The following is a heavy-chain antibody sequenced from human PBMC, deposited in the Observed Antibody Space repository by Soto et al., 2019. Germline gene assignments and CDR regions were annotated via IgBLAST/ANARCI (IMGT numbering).Heavy chain of an antibody. J-gene: IGHJ5*02. CDR3: ASGGNWFDP. V-gene: IGHV4-59*01. D-gene: IGHD3-16*01. Sequence: PSETLSLTCNVSGGSISNYYCTWVRQSPXKGXXWIXYXXXXXNXXXNPSLKSRVTISIDTSKNQFSLTLKSVTAADTAVYYCASGGNWFDPWGQGVLVTVSS. CDR2: XXXXXNX. CDR1: GGSISNYY.